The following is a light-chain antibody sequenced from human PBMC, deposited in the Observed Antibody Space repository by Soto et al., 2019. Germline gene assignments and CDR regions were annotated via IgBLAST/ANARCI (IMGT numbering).Light chain of an antibody. CDR2: DAS. CDR1: QSVSSY. J-gene: IGKJ4*01. CDR3: LHRYNWPLT. V-gene: IGKV3-11*01. Sequence: EIVLTQSPATLSLSPGERATLSCRASQSVSSYLAWYQHKPGQAPRLLIYDASNRATDIPARFSGSGSGTDFTLTISRLEPEDFAAYYCLHRYNWPLTFGGGTKVEIK.